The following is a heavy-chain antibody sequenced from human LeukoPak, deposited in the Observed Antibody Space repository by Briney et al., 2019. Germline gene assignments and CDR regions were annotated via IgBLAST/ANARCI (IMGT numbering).Heavy chain of an antibody. J-gene: IGHJ3*02. D-gene: IGHD2-15*01. V-gene: IGHV4-34*01. CDR2: INHSGST. CDR1: GGSFSGYY. CDR3: ARVGGTYAFDI. Sequence: SETLSLTCAVYGGSFSGYYWSWIRQPPGKGLEWTGEINHSGSTNYNPSLKSRVTISVDTSKNQFSLKLSSVTAADTAVYYCARVGGTYAFDIWGQGTMVTVS.